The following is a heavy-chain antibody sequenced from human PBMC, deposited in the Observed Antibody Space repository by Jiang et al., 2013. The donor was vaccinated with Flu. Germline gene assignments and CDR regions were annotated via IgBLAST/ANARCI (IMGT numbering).Heavy chain of an antibody. D-gene: IGHD5-24*01. CDR3: ARESEMATLSRDYYGMDV. CDR1: GGSISSGSYY. CDR2: IYTSGST. Sequence: GPGLVKPSQTLSLTCTVSGGSISSGSYYWSWIRQPAGKGLEWIGRIYTSGSTNYNPSLKSRVTISVDTSKNQFSLKLSSVTAADTAVYYCARESEMATLSRDYYGMDV. J-gene: IGHJ6*01. V-gene: IGHV4-61*02.